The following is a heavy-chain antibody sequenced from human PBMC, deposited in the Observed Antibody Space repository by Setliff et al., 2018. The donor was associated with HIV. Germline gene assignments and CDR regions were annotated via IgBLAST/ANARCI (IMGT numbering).Heavy chain of an antibody. D-gene: IGHD6-6*01. CDR1: GYTFTSYY. Sequence: PGASVKVSCKASGYTFTSYYMHWVRQAPGQGLEWMGIINPSGGSTSYAQKFQGRVTMTRDTSTSTVYMELSSLRSEDTAVYYCARGRPWAPDAESSYAFDIWGQGTMVTVSS. CDR3: ARGRPWAPDAESSYAFDI. V-gene: IGHV1-46*01. J-gene: IGHJ3*02. CDR2: INPSGGST.